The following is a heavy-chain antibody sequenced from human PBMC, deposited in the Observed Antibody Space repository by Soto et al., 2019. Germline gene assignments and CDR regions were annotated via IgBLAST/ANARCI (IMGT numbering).Heavy chain of an antibody. V-gene: IGHV1-8*01. CDR2: MNPNTGNS. J-gene: IGHJ4*01. CDR1: GYTFTSYD. Sequence: ASVKVSCKASGYTFTSYDIYWVRQATGQGLEWVGWMNPNTGNSGYAQKFQGRVTMTSDTSISTAHMELSSLRSEDTAVYYCARRAETNGWNGFGADKYYSDFCGHGTLVTDSS. D-gene: IGHD1-1*01. CDR3: ARRAETNGWNGFGADKYYSDF.